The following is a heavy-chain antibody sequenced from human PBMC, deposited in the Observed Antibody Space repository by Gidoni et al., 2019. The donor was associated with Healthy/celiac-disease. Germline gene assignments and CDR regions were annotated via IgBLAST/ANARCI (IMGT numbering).Heavy chain of an antibody. V-gene: IGHV4-4*07. CDR3: ARDWDGLGSYFFDY. CDR1: GCSISSYY. CDR2: IYTSGST. J-gene: IGHJ4*02. D-gene: IGHD3-10*01. Sequence: QVQLQESGPGLVKPSETLSLPCTVSGCSISSYYWGWIRQPAGKGLEWIGRIYTSGSTNYNPSLKSRVTMSVDTSKNQFSLKLSSVTAADTAVYYCARDWDGLGSYFFDYWGQGTLVTVSS.